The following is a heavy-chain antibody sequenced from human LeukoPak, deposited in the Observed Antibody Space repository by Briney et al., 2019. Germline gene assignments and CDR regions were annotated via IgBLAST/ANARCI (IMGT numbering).Heavy chain of an antibody. CDR1: GFTFTIYS. CDR3: ARGGCSTTSCYKGGAFDI. Sequence: GGSLRLSCAASGFTFTIYSINWVRQPPGKWLEWVSSISNSCSYIYYADSVKGRFTISRDNAKNSLYLQMNSLRAEDTAVYYCARGGCSTTSCYKGGAFDIWGQGTMVTVSS. D-gene: IGHD2-2*02. J-gene: IGHJ3*02. V-gene: IGHV3-21*01. CDR2: ISNSCSYI.